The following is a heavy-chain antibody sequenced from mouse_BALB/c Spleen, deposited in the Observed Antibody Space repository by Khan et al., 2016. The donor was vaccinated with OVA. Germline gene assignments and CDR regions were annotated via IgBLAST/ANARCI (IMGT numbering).Heavy chain of an antibody. J-gene: IGHJ3*01. CDR1: GYSITSDYA. CDR3: ARGRAY. CDR2: IPYSGTT. D-gene: IGHD3-3*01. Sequence: EVKLLESGPGLVKPSQSLSLTCTVTGYSITSDYAWNWIRQFPGTKLEWMGYIPYSGTTSYIPSLTRRISITRDTSKTQFFLQVKSGTAEDTATYYCARGRAYWGQGTLVTVSA. V-gene: IGHV3-2*02.